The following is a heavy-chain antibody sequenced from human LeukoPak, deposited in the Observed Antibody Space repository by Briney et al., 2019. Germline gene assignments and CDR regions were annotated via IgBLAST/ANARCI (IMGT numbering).Heavy chain of an antibody. Sequence: ASVKVSCKASGYSFPFYGINWVRQAPGQGLEWMGWISADSGNTNYAQKFKGRATKTTDSATNTAYMELRSLRSDDTAVYYCQRITIFGVVFDFDYWGPGSLVTVSS. CDR1: GYSFPFYG. D-gene: IGHD3-3*01. V-gene: IGHV1-18*01. CDR2: ISADSGNT. CDR3: QRITIFGVVFDFDY. J-gene: IGHJ4*02.